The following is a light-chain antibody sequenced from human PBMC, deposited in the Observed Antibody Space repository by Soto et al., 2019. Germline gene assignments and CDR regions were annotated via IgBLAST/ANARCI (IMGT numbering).Light chain of an antibody. V-gene: IGLV1-40*01. Sequence: QPVLTQPPSVSGAPGQRVTISCTGSSSNIGAGYDVHWYQQLPGTAPKLLIYGNGNRPSGVPDRFSGSKSGTSASLAITGLQAEDEADYYCQSYDSSLSGFWVFGGGTQLTVL. CDR2: GNG. CDR1: SSNIGAGYD. CDR3: QSYDSSLSGFWV. J-gene: IGLJ3*02.